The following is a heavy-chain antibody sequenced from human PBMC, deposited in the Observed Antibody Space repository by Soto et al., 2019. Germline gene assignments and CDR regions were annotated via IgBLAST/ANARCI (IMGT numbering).Heavy chain of an antibody. J-gene: IGHJ4*02. CDR3: AKDLAMSAFTG. CDR1: GFTFTIYG. Sequence: QVQLVESGGGVVQPGGSLRLSCAASGFTFTIYGMHWVRQAPGKGPEWVAVISNDGSYKYYADSVKGRFTISRDNSKNTLDLQMNSLRTEDTAVYYCAKDLAMSAFTGWGQGTLVTVSP. V-gene: IGHV3-30*18. CDR2: ISNDGSYK. D-gene: IGHD2-15*01.